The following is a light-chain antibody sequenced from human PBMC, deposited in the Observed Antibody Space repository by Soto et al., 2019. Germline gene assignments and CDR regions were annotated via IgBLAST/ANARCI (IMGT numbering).Light chain of an antibody. CDR1: SSDVGSYNR. CDR3: CSYTTRTTYV. CDR2: VVS. J-gene: IGLJ1*01. Sequence: QSALTQPASVSGSPGQSITVSCTGTSSDVGSYNRVSWYQQPPGTAPKLIIYVVSNRPLGVPDRFFGSKSGNTASLTISGLQAEDEADYYCCSYTTRTTYVFGTGTKLTVL. V-gene: IGLV2-18*02.